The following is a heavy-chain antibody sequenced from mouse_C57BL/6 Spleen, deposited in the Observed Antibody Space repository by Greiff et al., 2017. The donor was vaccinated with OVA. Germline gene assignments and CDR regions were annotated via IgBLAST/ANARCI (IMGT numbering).Heavy chain of an antibody. Sequence: VKLMESGPELVKPGASVKISCKASGYAFSSSWMNWVKQRPGKGLEWIGRIYPGDGDTNYNGKFKGKATLTADKSSSTAYMQLSSLTSEDSAVYFGAKSYYYGSSSWYFDVWGTGTTVTVSS. CDR3: AKSYYYGSSSWYFDV. CDR1: GYAFSSSW. V-gene: IGHV1-82*01. CDR2: IYPGDGDT. J-gene: IGHJ1*03. D-gene: IGHD1-1*01.